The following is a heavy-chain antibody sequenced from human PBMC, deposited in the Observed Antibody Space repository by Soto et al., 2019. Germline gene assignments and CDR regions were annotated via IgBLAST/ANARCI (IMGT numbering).Heavy chain of an antibody. CDR3: VRDSGRYCVYYSGLAI. Sequence: YGRRRIIQTKGKGLEWVAVISCAGGNKYYADYVKGRFTISRDNSKNTLYLQMYSLRAEDTAVYFCVRDSGRYCVYYSGLAIRGQ. D-gene: IGHD1-26*01. J-gene: IGHJ6*02. V-gene: IGHV3-30-3*01. CDR2: ISCAGGNK. CDR1: YG.